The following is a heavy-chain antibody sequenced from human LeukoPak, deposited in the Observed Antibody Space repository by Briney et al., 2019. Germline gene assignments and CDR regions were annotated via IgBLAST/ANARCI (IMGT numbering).Heavy chain of an antibody. CDR2: TYTSGST. J-gene: IGHJ4*02. CDR1: GFTVSNSF. Sequence: GGSLRLSCAASGFTVSNSFMIWVRQAPGKGLEWVSLTYTSGSTYYADSMRGRFTISRDNSRNIVYLQINSLRAEDTAVYYCARGTHDYGDYETLDYWGQGTLVTVSS. D-gene: IGHD4-17*01. CDR3: ARGTHDYGDYETLDY. V-gene: IGHV3-53*01.